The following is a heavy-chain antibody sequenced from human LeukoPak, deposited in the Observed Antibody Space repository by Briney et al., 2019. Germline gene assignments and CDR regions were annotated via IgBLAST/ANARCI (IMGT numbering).Heavy chain of an antibody. D-gene: IGHD2-15*01. CDR2: IYYSGST. V-gene: IGHV4-39*07. CDR3: ARDHGSCSGGSCYSIWFDP. J-gene: IGHJ5*02. CDR1: GGSISSSSYY. Sequence: SETLSLTCTVSGGSISSSSYYWGWIRQPPGKGLEWIGSIYYSGSTNYNPSLKSRVTISVDTSKNQFSLKLSSVTAADTAVYYCARDHGSCSGGSCYSIWFDPWGQGTLVTVSS.